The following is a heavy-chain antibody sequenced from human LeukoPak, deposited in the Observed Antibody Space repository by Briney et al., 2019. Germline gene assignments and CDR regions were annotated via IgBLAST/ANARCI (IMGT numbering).Heavy chain of an antibody. J-gene: IGHJ6*02. CDR2: ISYDGSNK. CDR1: GFTFSSYA. Sequence: GRSLRLSCAASGFTFSSYAMHWVRQAPGKGLEWVAVISYDGSNKYYADSVKGRFTISRDNSKNTLYLQMNSLRAEDTAVYYCARVEAPPWGYFDWLLPNNYYYYGMDVWGQGTTVTVSS. D-gene: IGHD3-9*01. V-gene: IGHV3-30*04. CDR3: ARVEAPPWGYFDWLLPNNYYYYGMDV.